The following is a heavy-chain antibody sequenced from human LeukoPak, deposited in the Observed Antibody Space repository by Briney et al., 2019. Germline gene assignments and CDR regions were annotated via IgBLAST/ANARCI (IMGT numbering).Heavy chain of an antibody. V-gene: IGHV4-39*07. CDR2: INHSGST. D-gene: IGHD3-9*01. CDR3: ARGHWFYFDY. J-gene: IGHJ4*02. Sequence: SETLSLTCSVSGGSISSRSYYWSWIRQPPGKGLEWIGEINHSGSTNYNPSLKSRVTISVDTSKNQFSLKLSSVTAADTAVYYCARGHWFYFDYWGQGTLVTVSS. CDR1: GGSISSRSYY.